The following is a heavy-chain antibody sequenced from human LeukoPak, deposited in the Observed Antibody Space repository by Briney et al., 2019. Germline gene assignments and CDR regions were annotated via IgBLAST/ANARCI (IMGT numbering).Heavy chain of an antibody. CDR2: INHDGSLR. CDR3: TRDVFSLGDS. CDR1: GFSLRSYG. Sequence: PGGSLRLSCAASGFSLRSYGMHWVRQSPGKGLLWVSHINHDGSLRDYADSVKGRFTISKDIAENTVYLQMDSLGADDTAIYYCTRDVFSLGDSWGQGTLVTVSS. D-gene: IGHD2/OR15-2a*01. V-gene: IGHV3-74*01. J-gene: IGHJ4*02.